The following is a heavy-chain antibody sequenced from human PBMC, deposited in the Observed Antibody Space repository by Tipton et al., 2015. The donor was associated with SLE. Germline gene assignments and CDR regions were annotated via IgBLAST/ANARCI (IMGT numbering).Heavy chain of an antibody. J-gene: IGHJ6*02. CDR2: AHYSGNT. D-gene: IGHD4-17*01. Sequence: GLVKPSETLSLTCNVSGASISSYCWSWIRQSPGKGLEWIGFAHYSGNTKYNPSLKSRVTISVDTSKNQFSLKLSSVTAADTAVYYCARPHDYEDSYDMDVWGQGITVTVSS. CDR3: ARPHDYEDSYDMDV. V-gene: IGHV4-59*12. CDR1: GASISSYC.